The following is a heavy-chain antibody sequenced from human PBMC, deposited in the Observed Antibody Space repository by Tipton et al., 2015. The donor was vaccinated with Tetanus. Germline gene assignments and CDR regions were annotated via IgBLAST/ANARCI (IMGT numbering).Heavy chain of an antibody. V-gene: IGHV4-31*03. CDR3: ARGVQVAHWYFDL. Sequence: TLSLTCTVSGDSVNNGAFYWGWIRQFPGKGLEWIGYLYNSGRTNYNPSLKTRLSMSVDTSKNQFSLKLTSVTAADTAFYYCARGVQVAHWYFDLWGRSTLGCFSS. J-gene: IGHJ2*01. CDR1: GDSVNNGAFY. D-gene: IGHD2-15*01. CDR2: LYNSGRT.